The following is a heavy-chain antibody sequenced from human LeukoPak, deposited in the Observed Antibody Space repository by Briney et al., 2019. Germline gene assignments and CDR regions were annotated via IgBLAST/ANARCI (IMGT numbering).Heavy chain of an antibody. CDR2: IYYSGSI. D-gene: IGHD3-22*01. V-gene: IGHV4-39*01. CDR3: ARHYYDSSGYISVHDI. J-gene: IGHJ3*02. Sequence: PSQTLSLTCTVSGGSISSTTYYWGWIRQSPGKGLEWIGSIYYSGSIYYNPSLKSRATISVDTSKNQFSLKLNSVTAADTAVYYCARHYYDSSGYISVHDIWGQGTTVTVSS. CDR1: GGSISSTTYY.